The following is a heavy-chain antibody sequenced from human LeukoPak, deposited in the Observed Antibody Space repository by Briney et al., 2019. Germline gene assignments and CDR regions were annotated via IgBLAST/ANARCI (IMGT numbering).Heavy chain of an antibody. Sequence: GGSLRLSCAASGFTFSSYSMNWVRQAPGKGLEWVSSISSSSSYIYYADSVKGRFTISRDNAKNSLYLQMNSLRAEDTAVYYCARANSGSYYAFDIRGQGTMVTVSS. V-gene: IGHV3-21*01. CDR2: ISSSSSYI. CDR1: GFTFSSYS. D-gene: IGHD1-26*01. CDR3: ARANSGSYYAFDI. J-gene: IGHJ3*02.